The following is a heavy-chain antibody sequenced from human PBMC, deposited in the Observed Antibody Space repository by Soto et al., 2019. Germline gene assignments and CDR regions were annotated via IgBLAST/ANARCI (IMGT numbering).Heavy chain of an antibody. D-gene: IGHD3-3*01. CDR1: GDSVSSNSVA. V-gene: IGHV6-1*01. CDR2: TYYRSKWYN. CDR3: ARGRFNAFGI. J-gene: IGHJ3*02. Sequence: SPPLSLTCAISGDSVSSNSVAWNWIRQSPSRGLEWLGRTYYRSKWYNDYGVTVKGRITINPDTSKNQFSLQLNSVTPEDTAVYYCARGRFNAFGIWGQGTMVTVSS.